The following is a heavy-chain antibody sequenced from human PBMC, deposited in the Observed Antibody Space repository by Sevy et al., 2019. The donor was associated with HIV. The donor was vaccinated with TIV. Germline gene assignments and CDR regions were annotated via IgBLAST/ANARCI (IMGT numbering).Heavy chain of an antibody. CDR3: AREKYQLLYYFDY. D-gene: IGHD2-2*01. CDR1: GFTFSSYG. V-gene: IGHV3-33*01. Sequence: GGSLILSCAASGFTFSSYGMHWVRQAPGKGLEWVAVIWYDGSNKYYADSVKGRFTISRDNSKNTLYLQMNSLRAEDTAVYYCAREKYQLLYYFDYWGQGTLVTVSS. CDR2: IWYDGSNK. J-gene: IGHJ4*02.